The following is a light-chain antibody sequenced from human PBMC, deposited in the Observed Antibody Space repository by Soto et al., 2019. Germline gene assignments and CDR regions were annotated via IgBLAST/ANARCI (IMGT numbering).Light chain of an antibody. CDR3: QQYCSSPPYT. CDR2: GAS. CDR1: HSVSSSY. J-gene: IGKJ2*01. Sequence: EIVLTQSPGTLSLSPWERATLSCRASHSVSSSYLAWYQQNPGQAPRLLIYGASSRATGIPDRFSGSGSGTDFTLTISRLEPEDFAVYYCQQYCSSPPYTFGQGTKLEIK. V-gene: IGKV3-20*01.